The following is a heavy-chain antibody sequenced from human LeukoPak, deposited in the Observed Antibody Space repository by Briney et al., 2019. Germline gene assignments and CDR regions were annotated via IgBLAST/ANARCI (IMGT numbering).Heavy chain of an antibody. CDR3: ARGSGATYYYDSSGYYPDY. CDR2: ISSSSSYI. V-gene: IGHV3-21*01. CDR1: GFTFSSYS. D-gene: IGHD3-22*01. Sequence: PGGSLRLSCAASGFTFSSYSMNWVRQAPGKGLEWVSSISSSSSYIYYADSVRGRFTISRDNAKNSLYLQMNSLRAEDTAVYYCARGSGATYYYDSSGYYPDYWGQGTLVTVSS. J-gene: IGHJ4*02.